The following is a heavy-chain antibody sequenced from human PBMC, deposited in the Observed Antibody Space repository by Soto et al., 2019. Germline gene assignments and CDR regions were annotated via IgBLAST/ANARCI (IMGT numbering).Heavy chain of an antibody. J-gene: IGHJ6*02. Sequence: PSETLSLTCDVYGGSFSGYYWSWIRQPPGKGLEWIGEINHSGSTNYNPSLKSRVTISVDTSKNQFSLKLSSVTAADTAVYYCARVTGRYYYGMDVWGQGTTVTVSS. CDR2: INHSGST. V-gene: IGHV4-34*01. CDR3: ARVTGRYYYGMDV. CDR1: GGSFSGYY.